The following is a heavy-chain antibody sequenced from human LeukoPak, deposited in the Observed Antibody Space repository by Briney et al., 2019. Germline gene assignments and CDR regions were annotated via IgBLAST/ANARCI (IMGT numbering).Heavy chain of an antibody. Sequence: SETLSLTCTVSGGSISSTSYFWGWIRQPPGKGLEWIGSIYYSGSTNDNPSLKSPVTMSVDTPKNQFSLKLTSVTAADTAVYYCARQSIAARGYYYYMDVWGKGTTVTVSS. D-gene: IGHD6-6*01. CDR2: IYYSGST. V-gene: IGHV4-39*01. CDR3: ARQSIAARGYYYYMDV. CDR1: GGSISSTSYF. J-gene: IGHJ6*03.